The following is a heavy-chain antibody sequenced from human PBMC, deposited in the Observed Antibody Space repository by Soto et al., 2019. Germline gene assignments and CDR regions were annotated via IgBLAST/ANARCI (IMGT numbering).Heavy chain of an antibody. V-gene: IGHV3-21*01. D-gene: IGHD2-8*01. CDR2: ITSGSSFI. J-gene: IGHJ6*02. CDR1: AFTFSSYS. CDR3: ARSQRNGAMDV. Sequence: GGSLRLSCVGSAFTFSSYSLNWVRQAPGEGLEWVSSITSGSSFIDYADSVKGRFTISRDDAKNSLFLQMSSLRADDTAVYYCARSQRNGAMDVWGQGTTVTVSS.